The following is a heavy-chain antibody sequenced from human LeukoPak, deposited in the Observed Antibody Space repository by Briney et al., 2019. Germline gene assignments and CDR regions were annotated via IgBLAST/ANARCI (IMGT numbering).Heavy chain of an antibody. Sequence: GESLQISCKCSGYSFSSYWINWLRPMPGKGLEWMGRIDTSDSYTNYNPSFQGHVTISADKSISTAYLQWSSLMASDTAMYYCARHTISDYWGQGTQVTVSS. J-gene: IGHJ4*02. D-gene: IGHD3-10*01. CDR2: IDTSDSYT. CDR1: GYSFSSYW. CDR3: ARHTISDY. V-gene: IGHV5-10-1*01.